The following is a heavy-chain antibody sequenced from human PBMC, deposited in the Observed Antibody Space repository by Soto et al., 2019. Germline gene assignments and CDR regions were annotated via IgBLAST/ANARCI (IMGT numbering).Heavy chain of an antibody. CDR3: ARVQSGYDFAY. D-gene: IGHD5-12*01. Sequence: ASVKVSCKASGYTFTSYAMHWVRQAPGQGLEWMGWISANNGNTHYAQKLQGRVTMTTDTSTSTAYMELRSLRSDDTAVYYCARVQSGYDFAYWGQGTLVTVSS. CDR2: ISANNGNT. CDR1: GYTFTSYA. J-gene: IGHJ4*02. V-gene: IGHV1-18*01.